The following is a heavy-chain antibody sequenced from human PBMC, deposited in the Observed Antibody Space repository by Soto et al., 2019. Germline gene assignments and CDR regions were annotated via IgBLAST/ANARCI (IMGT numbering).Heavy chain of an antibody. D-gene: IGHD4-17*01. Sequence: ESGPVLVKPTETLTLTCTVSGFSLNNPRMGVSWIRQPPGKPLEWLAHFFSDAERSYSASMQSRLTMSTDTSGSQVVLTMTNMDPVDTATYFCARMDGDYNYYAMDVWGQGTTVTVSS. V-gene: IGHV2-26*01. J-gene: IGHJ6*02. CDR1: GFSLNNPRMG. CDR3: ARMDGDYNYYAMDV. CDR2: FFSDAER.